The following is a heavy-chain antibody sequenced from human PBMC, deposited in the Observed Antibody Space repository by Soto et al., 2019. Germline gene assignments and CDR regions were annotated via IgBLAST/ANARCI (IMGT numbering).Heavy chain of an antibody. J-gene: IGHJ4*02. CDR2: ITSSDSRI. V-gene: IGHV3-11*01. Sequence: QVQLVEAGGGLVKPGGSLRLSCAASGFPFSDYYMTWIRQAPGKGLDWVSYITSSDSRIYYVDSVKGRFTISRDNAKHSLYLQMKRLRAEDTAVYYCARAISGVGILDYWGQGTLVTVSS. D-gene: IGHD3-3*01. CDR1: GFPFSDYY. CDR3: ARAISGVGILDY.